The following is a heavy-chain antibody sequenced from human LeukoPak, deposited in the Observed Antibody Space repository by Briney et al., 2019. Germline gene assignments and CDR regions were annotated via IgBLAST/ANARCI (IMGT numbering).Heavy chain of an antibody. CDR3: ARDLAGYNSSDY. J-gene: IGHJ4*02. CDR1: GFTVSSNY. V-gene: IGHV3-66*01. Sequence: PGGSLRLSCAASGFTVSSNYMSWVRQAPGKGLEWVSSIYSGGSTYYTDSVKGRFTISRDNSKNTLYLQMNSLRAEDTAVYYCARDLAGYNSSDYWGQGTLVTVSS. D-gene: IGHD5-24*01. CDR2: IYSGGST.